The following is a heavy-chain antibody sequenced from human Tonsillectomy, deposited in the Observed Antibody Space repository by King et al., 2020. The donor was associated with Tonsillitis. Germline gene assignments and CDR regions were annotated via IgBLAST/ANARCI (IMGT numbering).Heavy chain of an antibody. D-gene: IGHD3-22*01. J-gene: IGHJ4*02. CDR2: FYYSGST. CDR1: GGSISTYW. CDR3: ARDASSGNVNSYYFDN. V-gene: IGHV4-59*01. Sequence: QLQESGPGLVKPSETLSLTCTVSGGSISTYWWSWIRQPPGKGLEWIGYFYYSGSTNYNPSLKSRVTIAVDTSKNQFSLKLTSVTAADTAVYYCARDASSGNVNSYYFDNWGQGTLVTVSS.